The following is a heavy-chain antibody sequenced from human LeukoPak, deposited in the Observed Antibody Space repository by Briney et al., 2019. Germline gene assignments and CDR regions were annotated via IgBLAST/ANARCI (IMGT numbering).Heavy chain of an antibody. J-gene: IGHJ6*02. Sequence: GGSLRLSCAASGFTLSTYGMHWVRQAPGKGLEWVALISYNGSNKYYADSVKGRFTIARDISKNTLYLQMNSLSAEDTAVYYCARDYDYYYYGMDVWGQGTTVTVSS. D-gene: IGHD3-16*01. CDR2: ISYNGSNK. CDR3: ARDYDYYYYGMDV. CDR1: GFTLSTYG. V-gene: IGHV3-30*03.